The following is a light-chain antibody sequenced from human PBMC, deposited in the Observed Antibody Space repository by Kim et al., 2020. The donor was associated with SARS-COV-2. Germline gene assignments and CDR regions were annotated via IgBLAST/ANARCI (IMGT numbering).Light chain of an antibody. Sequence: VGDRVTITCRASRDMRKSLGWFQQRPGKAPKSLIYAASSLESGVPSRISGSGSGTDFTLTISSLQPEDFATYYCLQYNAYPYTFGQGTRLEIK. V-gene: IGKV1-16*01. CDR3: LQYNAYPYT. J-gene: IGKJ5*01. CDR1: RDMRKS. CDR2: AAS.